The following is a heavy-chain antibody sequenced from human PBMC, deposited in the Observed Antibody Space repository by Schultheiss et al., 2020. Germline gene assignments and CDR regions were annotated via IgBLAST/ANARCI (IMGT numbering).Heavy chain of an antibody. V-gene: IGHV3-74*01. CDR2: INSDGSST. CDR3: AKDVTMVQGVIYPPHMDV. Sequence: ESLKISCAASGFTFSSYWMHWVRQAPGKGLVWVSRINSDGSSTSYADSVKGRFTISRDNAKNTLYLQMNSLRAEDTAVYYCAKDVTMVQGVIYPPHMDVWGKGTTVTVSS. CDR1: GFTFSSYW. J-gene: IGHJ6*03. D-gene: IGHD3-10*01.